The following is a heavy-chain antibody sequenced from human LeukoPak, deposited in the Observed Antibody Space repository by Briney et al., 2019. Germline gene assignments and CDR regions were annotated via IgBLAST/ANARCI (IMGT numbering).Heavy chain of an antibody. J-gene: IGHJ4*02. V-gene: IGHV1-18*01. CDR3: ARDRAVATPGDY. CDR1: GYTFTSYG. D-gene: IGHD4-11*01. Sequence: ASVKGSCKASGYTFTSYGISWVRQAPGQGLEWMGWISAYNGNTNYAQKLQGRVTMTTDTSTSTAYMELRSLRSDDTAVYYCARDRAVATPGDYWGQGTLVTVSS. CDR2: ISAYNGNT.